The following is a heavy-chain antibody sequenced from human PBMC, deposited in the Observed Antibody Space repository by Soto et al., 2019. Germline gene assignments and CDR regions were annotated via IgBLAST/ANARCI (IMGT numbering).Heavy chain of an antibody. J-gene: IGHJ4*02. CDR2: ISAYNGNT. CDR3: ARDLGGSYYAPVDY. Sequence: QVQLVQSGAEVKKPGASVKVSCKASGYTFPSYGISWVRQAPGQGLEWMGWISAYNGNTKYAQKLQGRVTMTTDTSTSTAHMELRSLRSEDTAVYYCARDLGGSYYAPVDYWGQGTLVTVSS. V-gene: IGHV1-18*01. CDR1: GYTFPSYG. D-gene: IGHD1-26*01.